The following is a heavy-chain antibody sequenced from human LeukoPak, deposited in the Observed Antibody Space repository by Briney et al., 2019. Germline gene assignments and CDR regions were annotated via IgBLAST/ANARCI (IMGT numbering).Heavy chain of an antibody. CDR2: IYYSGST. Sequence: SETLSLTCTVSGGSMTSYYWSWIRQPPGKGLEWIGYIYYSGSTKYNPSLKSRVTLSVDTSKNQFSLKLNSMTTADTAVYYCARGGFQSDYWGQGTLVTVSS. CDR3: ARGGFQSDY. D-gene: IGHD2-21*01. CDR1: GGSMTSYY. V-gene: IGHV4-59*01. J-gene: IGHJ4*02.